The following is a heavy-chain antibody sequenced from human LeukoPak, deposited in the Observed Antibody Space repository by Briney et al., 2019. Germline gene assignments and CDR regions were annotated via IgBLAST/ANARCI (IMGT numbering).Heavy chain of an antibody. J-gene: IGHJ3*02. D-gene: IGHD6-19*01. V-gene: IGHV1-46*01. CDR1: GYTFTSYY. Sequence: ASVKVSCKASGYTFTSYYMHWVRQAPGQGLEWMGIINPSGGSTSYAQKFQGRVTMTRDTSTSTVYVELSSLSSEDAAVYYCARGGRERYSSGWTDAFDIWGQGTMVTVSS. CDR3: ARGGRERYSSGWTDAFDI. CDR2: INPSGGST.